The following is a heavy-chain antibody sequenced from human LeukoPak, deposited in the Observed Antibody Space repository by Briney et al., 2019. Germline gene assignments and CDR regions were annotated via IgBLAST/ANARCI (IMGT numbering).Heavy chain of an antibody. CDR1: GFTFSSYG. D-gene: IGHD5-12*01. V-gene: IGHV3-30*18. CDR3: AKGLKWLNN. CDR2: ISYDGSNK. Sequence: GGSLRLSCAASGFTFSSYGMHWVRQAPGKGLEWVAVISYDGSNKYYADSVKGRFTISRDNSKNTLYLQMNSLRAEDTAVYYCAKGLKWLNNWGQGTLVTVSS. J-gene: IGHJ4*02.